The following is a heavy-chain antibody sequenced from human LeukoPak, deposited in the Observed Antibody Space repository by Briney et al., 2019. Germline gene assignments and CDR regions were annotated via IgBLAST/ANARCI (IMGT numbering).Heavy chain of an antibody. CDR1: GGSISSTSYY. J-gene: IGHJ5*02. D-gene: IGHD2/OR15-2a*01. V-gene: IGHV4-39*07. CDR2: MYYSGNT. CDR3: ARDWRINWFDP. Sequence: SETLSLTCTVSGGSISSTSYYWGWIRQPPGKGLKWIGSMYYSGNTYYNPSLKSRVTISIDTSKNQFSLKLSSITAADTAVYYCARDWRINWFDPWGQGTLVTVSS.